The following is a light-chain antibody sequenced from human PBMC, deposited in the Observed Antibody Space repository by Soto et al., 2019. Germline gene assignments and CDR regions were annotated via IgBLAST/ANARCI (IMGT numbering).Light chain of an antibody. J-gene: IGLJ3*02. CDR2: GNS. CDR1: SSNIGAGYD. V-gene: IGLV1-40*01. Sequence: QSVLTQPPSVSGAPGQRVTISCTGSSSNIGAGYDVHWYQQLPGTAPKLLIYGNSNRPSGVPDRFSGSKSVTSAYLAITGLHAEDEADYYCQSYDSSLSGWVFGGGTKLTVL. CDR3: QSYDSSLSGWV.